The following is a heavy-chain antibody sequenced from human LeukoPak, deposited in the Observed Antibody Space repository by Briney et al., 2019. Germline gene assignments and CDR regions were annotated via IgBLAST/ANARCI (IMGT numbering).Heavy chain of an antibody. D-gene: IGHD3-22*01. Sequence: GASVKVSCKASGYTFTSYGISWVRQAPGQGLEWMGWISAYNGNTNYAQKFQGRVTMTTDTSTSTAYMELRSLRSEDTAVYYCATIDSSGLIDYWGQGTLVTVSS. CDR1: GYTFTSYG. V-gene: IGHV1-18*01. J-gene: IGHJ4*02. CDR3: ATIDSSGLIDY. CDR2: ISAYNGNT.